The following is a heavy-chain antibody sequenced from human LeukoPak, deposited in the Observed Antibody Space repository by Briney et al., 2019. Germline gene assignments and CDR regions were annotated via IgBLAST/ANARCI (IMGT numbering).Heavy chain of an antibody. CDR2: IYYSGST. J-gene: IGHJ5*02. CDR3: AREGYYDSSGYYRSWFDP. D-gene: IGHD3-22*01. Sequence: PSETLFLTCTVSGGSISSYYWSWIRQPPGKGLEWIGYIYYSGSTNYNPSLKSRVTISVDTSKNQFSLKLSSVTAADTAVYYCAREGYYDSSGYYRSWFDPWGQGTLVTVSS. CDR1: GGSISSYY. V-gene: IGHV4-59*01.